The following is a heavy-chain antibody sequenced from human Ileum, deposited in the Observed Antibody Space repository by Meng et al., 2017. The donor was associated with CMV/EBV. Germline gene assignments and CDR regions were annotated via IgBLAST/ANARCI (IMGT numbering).Heavy chain of an antibody. D-gene: IGHD6-19*01. CDR3: AKGYSSGWTGSSIRHGMDV. V-gene: IGHV3-72*01. J-gene: IGHJ6*02. Sequence: GESLKISCAASGFTFSDYYMDWVRQAPGKGLEWVGRTRNKANSYTTEYAASVKGRFTISRDDSKNTLYLQMNSLRAEDTAVYYCAKGYSSGWTGSSIRHGMDVWGQGTTVTGAS. CDR1: GFTFSDYY. CDR2: TRNKANSYTT.